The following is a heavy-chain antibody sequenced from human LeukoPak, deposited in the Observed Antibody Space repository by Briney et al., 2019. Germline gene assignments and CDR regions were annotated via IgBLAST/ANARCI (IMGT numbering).Heavy chain of an antibody. CDR3: ARAPSSGYWGRGNWFDP. CDR2: INHSGST. D-gene: IGHD3-22*01. Sequence: SETPSLTCAVYGGSFSGYYWSWIRQPPGKGLEWIGEINHSGSTNYNPSLKSRVTISVDTSKNQFSLKLSSVTAADTAVYYCARAPSSGYWGRGNWFDPWGQGTLVTVSS. V-gene: IGHV4-34*01. J-gene: IGHJ5*02. CDR1: GGSFSGYY.